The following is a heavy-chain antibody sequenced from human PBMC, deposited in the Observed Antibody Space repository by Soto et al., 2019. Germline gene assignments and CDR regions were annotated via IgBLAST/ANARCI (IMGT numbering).Heavy chain of an antibody. J-gene: IGHJ3*01. D-gene: IGHD2-21*01. Sequence: EVQMVESGGGLVKPGGSLRLSCAVSGFSFRDAWMNWVRQAPGKGLEWVGRIKSRAAGGAIDYAAPVKGRFTISRDDPEATLYLQINSLKPEDTAMYRCTTDVSLEGVVVAFHLWGPGTRLSVSS. CDR3: TTDVSLEGVVVAFHL. CDR1: GFSFRDAW. CDR2: IKSRAAGGAI. V-gene: IGHV3-15*07.